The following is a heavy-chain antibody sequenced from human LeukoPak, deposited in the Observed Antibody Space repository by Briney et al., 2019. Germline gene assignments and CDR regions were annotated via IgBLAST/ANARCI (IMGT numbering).Heavy chain of an antibody. J-gene: IGHJ3*02. Sequence: GGSLRLSCAASGFTFSSYGMHWVRQAPGKGLEWVAFIRYDGSNKYYADAVKGRFTISRDNSKNTLYLQMNSLRAEDTAVYYCAKSRSGYYQLAFDIWGQGTMVTVSS. V-gene: IGHV3-30*02. D-gene: IGHD3-22*01. CDR2: IRYDGSNK. CDR1: GFTFSSYG. CDR3: AKSRSGYYQLAFDI.